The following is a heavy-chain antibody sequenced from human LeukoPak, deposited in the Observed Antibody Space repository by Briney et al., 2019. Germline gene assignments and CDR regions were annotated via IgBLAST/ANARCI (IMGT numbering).Heavy chain of an antibody. V-gene: IGHV3-23*01. Sequence: GGSLRLSCAASGFTFSSYAMSWVRQAPGKGLEWVSAISGSGGSTYYADSVKGRFTISRDNPKNTLYLQMNSLRAEDTAVYYCAKGAIWFGEFHEDYFDYWGQGTLVTVSS. D-gene: IGHD3-10*01. CDR2: ISGSGGST. J-gene: IGHJ4*02. CDR1: GFTFSSYA. CDR3: AKGAIWFGEFHEDYFDY.